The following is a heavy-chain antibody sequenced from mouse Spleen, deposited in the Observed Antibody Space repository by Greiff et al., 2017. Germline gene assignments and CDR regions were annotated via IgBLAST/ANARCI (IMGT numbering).Heavy chain of an antibody. CDR2: IHPNSGST. D-gene: IGHD2-1*01. V-gene: IGHV1-64*01. CDR1: GYTFTSYW. Sequence: QVQLQQPGAELVKPGASVKLSCKASGYTFTSYWMHWVKQRPGQGLEWIGMIHPNSGSTNYNEKFKSKATLTVDKSSSTAYMQLSSLTSEDSAVYYCASGGNFITAYAMDYWGQGTSVTVSS. J-gene: IGHJ4*01. CDR3: ASGGNFITAYAMDY.